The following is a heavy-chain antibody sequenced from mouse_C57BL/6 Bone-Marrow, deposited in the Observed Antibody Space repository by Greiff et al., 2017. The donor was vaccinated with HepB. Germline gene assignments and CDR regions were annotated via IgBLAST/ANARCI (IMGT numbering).Heavy chain of an antibody. D-gene: IGHD1-1*01. CDR2: IYPGDGDT. Sequence: VHLVESGPELVKPGASVKISCKASGYAFSSSWMNWVKQRPGKGLEWIGRIYPGDGDTNYNGKFKGKATLTADKSSSTAYMQLSSLTSEDSAVYFCARWEITTVVGGEDYLNYWGQGTTLTVSS. J-gene: IGHJ2*01. CDR3: ARWEITTVVGGEDYLNY. CDR1: GYAFSSSW. V-gene: IGHV1-82*01.